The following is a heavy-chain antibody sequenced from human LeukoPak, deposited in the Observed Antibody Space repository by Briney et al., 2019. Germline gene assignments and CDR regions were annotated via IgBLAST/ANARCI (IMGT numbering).Heavy chain of an antibody. CDR3: GRLPPTYCSGGICVEYFQH. D-gene: IGHD2-15*01. CDR2: IYPGVSET. V-gene: IGHV5-51*01. CDR1: GYIFTSYW. J-gene: IGHJ1*01. Sequence: GESLKISCKGSGYIFTSYWIGWVRHRPGKGLEWMGIIYPGVSETRYSPSFQGQVTISADKSITTAYLQWSSLEASDTAMYYCGRLPPTYCSGGICVEYFQHWGQGTLVTVSS.